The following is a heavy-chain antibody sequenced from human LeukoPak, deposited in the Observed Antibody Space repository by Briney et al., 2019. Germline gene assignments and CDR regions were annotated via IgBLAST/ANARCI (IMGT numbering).Heavy chain of an antibody. V-gene: IGHV5-51*01. Sequence: GESLKISCKGSGYVFTNYWVGWVRQMPGKGLEWMGIIYPSDSDTSYSPSFQGQVTISADKSITTAYLQWSSLKASDTAMYYCARASSMGWTFDIWGQGTVITVSS. CDR2: IYPSDSDT. CDR1: GYVFTNYW. D-gene: IGHD6-19*01. CDR3: ARASSMGWTFDI. J-gene: IGHJ3*02.